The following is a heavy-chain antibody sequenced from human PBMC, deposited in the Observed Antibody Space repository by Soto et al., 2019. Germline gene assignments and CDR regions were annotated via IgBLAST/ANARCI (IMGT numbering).Heavy chain of an antibody. CDR1: GFTFDDYA. CDR2: ISWNSGSI. D-gene: IGHD6-6*01. J-gene: IGHJ4*02. V-gene: IGHV3-9*01. CDR3: AKDGSEYISSFDY. Sequence: EVQLVESGGGLVQPGRSLRLSCAASGFTFDDYAMHWVRQAPGKGLEWVSGISWNSGSIGYADSVKGRFTISRDNAKNSLYLQMNSLRAEDTALYYCAKDGSEYISSFDYWGQGTLVTVSS.